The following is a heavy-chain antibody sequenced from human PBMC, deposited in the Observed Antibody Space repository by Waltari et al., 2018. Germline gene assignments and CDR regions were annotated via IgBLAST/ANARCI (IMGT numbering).Heavy chain of an antibody. CDR2: IKNKIDGETT. CDR1: VLPFSNAY. D-gene: IGHD3-10*01. CDR3: TTNFYGSGPFDY. Sequence: EVQLVESGGGLVEPGGSLRLICAASVLPFSNAYMTWVRQAPGKGLEWVGRIKNKIDGETTDYAAPVRGRFTISRDDSKDTLYLQMNTLKTEDTAVYYCTTNFYGSGPFDYWGQGTLVTVSS. J-gene: IGHJ4*02. V-gene: IGHV3-15*01.